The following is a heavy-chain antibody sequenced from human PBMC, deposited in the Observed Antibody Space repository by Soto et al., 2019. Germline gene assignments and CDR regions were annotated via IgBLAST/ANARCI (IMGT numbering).Heavy chain of an antibody. CDR3: ARPRYCSSTSCHTHYYYGMDV. Sequence: GESLKISCKGSGYSFTSYWISWVRQMPGKGLEWMGRIDPSDSYTNYSPFFHGHVTISADKSISTAYLQWSSLKASDTAMYYCARPRYCSSTSCHTHYYYGMDVWGQGTTVTVSS. J-gene: IGHJ6*02. CDR2: IDPSDSYT. V-gene: IGHV5-10-1*01. CDR1: GYSFTSYW. D-gene: IGHD2-2*02.